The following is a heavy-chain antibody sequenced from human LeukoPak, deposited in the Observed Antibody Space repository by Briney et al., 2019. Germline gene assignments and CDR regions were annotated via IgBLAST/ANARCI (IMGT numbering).Heavy chain of an antibody. Sequence: TGGSLRLSCAASGFTFTSYEMNWARQAPGKGLEWISYISSSGSTIYYADSVKGRFTISRDNAKNSLYLQMNSLRAEDTAAYYCARLTPTNNRNDYFDYWGQGTLVTLSS. J-gene: IGHJ4*02. CDR1: GFTFTSYE. V-gene: IGHV3-48*03. CDR2: ISSSGSTI. CDR3: ARLTPTNNRNDYFDY. D-gene: IGHD5-24*01.